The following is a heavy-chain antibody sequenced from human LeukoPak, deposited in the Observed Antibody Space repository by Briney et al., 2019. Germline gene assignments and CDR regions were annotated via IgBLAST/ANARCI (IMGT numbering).Heavy chain of an antibody. J-gene: IGHJ4*02. CDR1: LDSTTSNF. D-gene: IGHD1-14*01. Sequence: PSETLSLTCTVSLDSTTSNFWSWVRQPPGKGLEWIGEIHRSGSTNYNPSLQSRVTTSIDRSKNQIALELSSVTAADTAVYYCAREIVGGFNPGAYWGQGTLVTVSS. CDR2: IHRSGST. CDR3: AREIVGGFNPGAY. V-gene: IGHV4-4*02.